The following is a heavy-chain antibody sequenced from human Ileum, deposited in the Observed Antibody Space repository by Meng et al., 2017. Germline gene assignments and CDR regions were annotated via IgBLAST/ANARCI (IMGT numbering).Heavy chain of an antibody. J-gene: IGHJ4*02. V-gene: IGHV4-30-4*01. CDR2: IYYDGNT. CDR1: GDSLTSVNTQ. D-gene: IGHD5-18*01. Sequence: QVQLQESGPGLVKPSQTLSLTCTVSGDSLTSVNTQWSWIRQSPGKGPEYIGYIYYDGNTYYNPSLQSRLIISIDTSRNEFSLRLNSVTAADTAVYYCAREFYVDTAMVIDSWGQGTLVTVSS. CDR3: AREFYVDTAMVIDS.